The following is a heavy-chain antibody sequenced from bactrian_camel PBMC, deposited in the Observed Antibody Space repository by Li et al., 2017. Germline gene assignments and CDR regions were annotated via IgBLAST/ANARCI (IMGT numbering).Heavy chain of an antibody. J-gene: IGHJ4*01. V-gene: IGHV3S53*01. CDR2: IDRHHMI. D-gene: IGHD1*01. CDR3: AADIMIRGRGAC. CDR1: GNNLRAYS. Sequence: QVQLVESGGGSVQAGDSLTLSCSYSGNNLRAYSMGWFRQAPGQVREGIATIDRHHMIMYADSVKGRFTYTQDNAKRTVTLQMTKLEPEDTAVYYCAADIMIRGRGACGGQGTQVTVS.